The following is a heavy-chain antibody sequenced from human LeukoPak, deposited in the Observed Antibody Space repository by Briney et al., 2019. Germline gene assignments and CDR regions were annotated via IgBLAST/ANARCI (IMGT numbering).Heavy chain of an antibody. D-gene: IGHD5-18*01. CDR3: ARELKGRGYNYGGLYHYYMDV. CDR2: IYYSGST. J-gene: IGHJ6*03. V-gene: IGHV4-39*07. CDR1: GGSISSSSYY. Sequence: SETLSLTCTVSGGSISSSSYYWGWIRQPPGKGLEWIGSIYYSGSTYYKPSLKSRVTISVDTSKNQFSLNLSSVTAADTAVYYCARELKGRGYNYGGLYHYYMDVWGKGTTVTVSS.